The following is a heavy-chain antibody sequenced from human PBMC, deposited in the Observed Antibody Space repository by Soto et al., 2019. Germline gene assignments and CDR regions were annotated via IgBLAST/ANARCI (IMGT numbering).Heavy chain of an antibody. CDR3: ARRRDYYDSTGNWYFDL. J-gene: IGHJ2*01. Sequence: EVQLVESGGALEQPGGSLRLSCAASGFTFNTYSMNWVRQAPGKGLEWVAYISSSTTIIYYADSVKGRFTVSRDNAKNSLFLQMNSLRDEDTAVYYCARRRDYYDSTGNWYFDLWGRGTRVTASS. CDR1: GFTFNTYS. D-gene: IGHD3-22*01. CDR2: ISSSTTII. V-gene: IGHV3-48*02.